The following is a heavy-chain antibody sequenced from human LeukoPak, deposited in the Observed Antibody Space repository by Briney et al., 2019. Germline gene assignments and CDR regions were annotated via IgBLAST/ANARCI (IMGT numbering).Heavy chain of an antibody. CDR1: GFTFSSYE. CDR2: ISSSGSTI. Sequence: GGSLRLSCAASGFTFSSYEMNWVRQAPGKGLEWVSYISSSGSTIYYADSVKGRFTISRDNAKNSLYLQMNSLRAEDTAVYYCARGSGIAAAGEENFDYWGQGTLVTVSS. V-gene: IGHV3-48*03. CDR3: ARGSGIAAAGEENFDY. J-gene: IGHJ4*02. D-gene: IGHD6-13*01.